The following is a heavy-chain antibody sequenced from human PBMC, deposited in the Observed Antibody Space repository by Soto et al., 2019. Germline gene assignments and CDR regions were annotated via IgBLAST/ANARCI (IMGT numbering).Heavy chain of an antibody. D-gene: IGHD3-10*01. V-gene: IGHV3-33*01. CDR3: ARDRGSGMYYFDY. CDR1: GFTFSSYG. J-gene: IGHJ4*02. Sequence: QVQLVESGGGVVQPGRSLRLSCAASGFTFSSYGMHWVRQAPGKGLEWVAVIWYDGSNKYYADSVKGRFTISRDNSKNTLYLQMNSLRAEDTAVYYCARDRGSGMYYFDYWGQGTLVTVSS. CDR2: IWYDGSNK.